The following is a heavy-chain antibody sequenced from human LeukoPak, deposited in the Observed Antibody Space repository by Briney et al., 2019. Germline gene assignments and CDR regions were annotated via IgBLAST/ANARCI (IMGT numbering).Heavy chain of an antibody. CDR3: ARATAMAHYCSGGSCYSGIFDY. CDR2: ISSSSNTI. D-gene: IGHD2-15*01. V-gene: IGHV3-48*02. J-gene: IGHJ4*02. Sequence: GGSLRLSCSASGFTFNTYNMNWVRQAPGKGLEWISYISSSSNTIYYADSVKGRFTISRDNARNSLYLQMNALRDDDTAVYYCARATAMAHYCSGGSCYSGIFDYWGQGTLVTVSS. CDR1: GFTFNTYN.